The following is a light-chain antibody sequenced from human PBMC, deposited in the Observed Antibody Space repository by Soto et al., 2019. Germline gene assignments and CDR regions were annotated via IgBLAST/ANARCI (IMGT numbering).Light chain of an antibody. CDR2: SNN. CDR1: SSNIGARFD. V-gene: IGLV1-40*01. CDR3: LSYDSSLSVYV. J-gene: IGLJ1*01. Sequence: QSVLTQPPSVSGAPGQRVTISRTGSSSNIGARFDVHWYQQLPGSAPKLLIYSNNNRPSGVPDRFAVSRSATSASLAITGVQAADEADYYCLSYDSSLSVYVFGTATKLTVL.